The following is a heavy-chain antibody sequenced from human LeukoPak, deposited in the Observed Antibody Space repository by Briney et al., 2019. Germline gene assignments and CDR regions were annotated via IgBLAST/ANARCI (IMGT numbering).Heavy chain of an antibody. CDR3: ARDQGNGCFDP. J-gene: IGHJ5*02. CDR2: ISWNSGSI. D-gene: IGHD1-1*01. CDR1: GFTFDDYA. Sequence: PGGSLRLSCAASGFTFDDYAMHWVRQAPGKGLEWVSGISWNSGSIGYADSVKGRFTISRDNAKNSLYLQMDSLRAEDTAVYYCARDQGNGCFDPWGQGSLVTVSS. V-gene: IGHV3-9*01.